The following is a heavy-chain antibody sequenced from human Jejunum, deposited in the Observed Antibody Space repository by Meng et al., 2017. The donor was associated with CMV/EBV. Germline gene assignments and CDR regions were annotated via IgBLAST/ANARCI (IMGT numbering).Heavy chain of an antibody. D-gene: IGHD2-21*02. CDR1: GCAVTNSY. J-gene: IGHJ4*02. CDR3: VRHMYNFGVVTAIEN. Sequence: GCAVTNSYMSWVRQAPGKGLEWVSVTYTGGSTFYSDSVKGRFTVSRDSFNNTLSLQMNSLRDEDTALYYCVRHMYNFGVVTAIENWGQGTQVTVSS. CDR2: TYTGGST. V-gene: IGHV3-53*01.